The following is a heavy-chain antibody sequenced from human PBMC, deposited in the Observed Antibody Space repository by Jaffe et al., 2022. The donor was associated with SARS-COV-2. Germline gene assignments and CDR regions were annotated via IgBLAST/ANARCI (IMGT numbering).Heavy chain of an antibody. Sequence: QVQLVQSGAEVKKPGASVKVSCKASGYTFTSYDINWVRQATGQGLEWMGWMNPNSGNTGYAQKFQGRVTMTRNTSISTAYMELSSLRSEDTAVYYCARAPSMVRGVINPKGYYYYYMDVWGKGTTVTVSS. V-gene: IGHV1-8*01. CDR3: ARAPSMVRGVINPKGYYYYYMDV. D-gene: IGHD3-10*01. J-gene: IGHJ6*03. CDR1: GYTFTSYD. CDR2: MNPNSGNT.